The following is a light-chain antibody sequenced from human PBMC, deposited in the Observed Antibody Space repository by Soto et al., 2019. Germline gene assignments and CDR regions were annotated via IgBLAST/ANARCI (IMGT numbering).Light chain of an antibody. J-gene: IGKJ1*01. V-gene: IGKV1-5*03. Sequence: DLQMTQSPSTLSASIGDTVTVACRASQGISNWLAWYQQKPGKGPKLLIYKASNLQTGVPSRFSGSGYGTEFTLTISSLQPDDVATYYCQQYSDHWTFGQGTKVDI. CDR1: QGISNW. CDR2: KAS. CDR3: QQYSDHWT.